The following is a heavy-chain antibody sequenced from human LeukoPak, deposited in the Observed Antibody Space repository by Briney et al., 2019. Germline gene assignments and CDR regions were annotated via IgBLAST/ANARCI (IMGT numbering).Heavy chain of an antibody. V-gene: IGHV3-23*01. Sequence: PGGSLRLSCAASGITFSSYGMSWVRRAPGKGLEWVSSISRSGESTFYADSVRRRFTISRDNSKNTVSLQIERVRREHTALYYWAKDCAVSSIDYWGQGTLVTVSS. CDR3: AKDCAVSSIDY. D-gene: IGHD4-17*01. CDR2: ISRSGEST. J-gene: IGHJ4*02. CDR1: GITFSSYG.